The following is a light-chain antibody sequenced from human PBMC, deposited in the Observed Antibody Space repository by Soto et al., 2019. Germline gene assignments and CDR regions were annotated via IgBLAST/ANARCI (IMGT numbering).Light chain of an antibody. CDR2: EVS. CDR1: SSDVGGYNY. J-gene: IGLJ1*01. Sequence: QSALTQPASVSGSLGQSITISCTGTSSDVGGYNYVSWYQLHPGKAPKLMIYEVSNRPSGVSNRFSGSKSGNTASLTISGLQAEDEADYYCSSYTSSSNPYVFGTGTKVTVL. V-gene: IGLV2-14*01. CDR3: SSYTSSSNPYV.